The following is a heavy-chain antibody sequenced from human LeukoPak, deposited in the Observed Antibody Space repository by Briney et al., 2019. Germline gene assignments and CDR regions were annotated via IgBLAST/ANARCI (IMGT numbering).Heavy chain of an antibody. J-gene: IGHJ4*02. CDR3: ARDLRRRAYYDSSGSDY. CDR2: IIPIFGTA. V-gene: IGHV1-69*05. D-gene: IGHD3-22*01. CDR1: GGTFSSYA. Sequence: SVKVSCKASGGTFSSYAISWVRQAPGQGLEWMGGIIPIFGTANYAQKFQGRVTITTDESTSTAYMELSSLRSEDTAVYYCARDLRRRAYYDSSGSDYWGQGTLVTVSS.